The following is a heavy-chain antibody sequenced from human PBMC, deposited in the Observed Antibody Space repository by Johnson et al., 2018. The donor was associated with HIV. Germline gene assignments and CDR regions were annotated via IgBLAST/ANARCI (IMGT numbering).Heavy chain of an antibody. D-gene: IGHD6-6*01. CDR2: IYSGGST. CDR3: ARDLTNEYSSSSPV. J-gene: IGHJ3*01. CDR1: GFTFDDYG. Sequence: VQLVESGGGVVRPGGSLRLSCAASGFTFDDYGMSWVRQAPGKGLEWVSGIYSGGSTYYADSVKGRFTISRDNSKNTLYLQMSSLRAEDTAIYFCARDLTNEYSSSSPVRGQGTMVTVSS. V-gene: IGHV3-20*04.